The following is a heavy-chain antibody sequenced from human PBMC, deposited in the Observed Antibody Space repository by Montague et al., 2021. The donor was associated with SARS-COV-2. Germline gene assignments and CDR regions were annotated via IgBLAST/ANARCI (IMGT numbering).Heavy chain of an antibody. V-gene: IGHV4-4*02. CDR3: ARDRPRSYYYDSGTYTWGGYGMDV. CDR2: IYHTGST. J-gene: IGHJ6*02. D-gene: IGHD3-10*01. Sequence: SETLSLTCVVSGDSISTDNWWTWVRLPPGKGLEWVGEIYHTGSTKYKPSLKSRVSMSVDKSKNQFSLKLSSVTAADTAVYYCARDRPRSYYYDSGTYTWGGYGMDVWGQGTTATVSS. CDR1: GDSISTDNW.